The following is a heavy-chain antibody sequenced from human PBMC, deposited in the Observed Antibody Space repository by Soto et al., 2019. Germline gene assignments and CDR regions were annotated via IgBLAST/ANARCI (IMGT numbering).Heavy chain of an antibody. Sequence: PGESLKISCKGSGYFFSRYWIGWVRQMPGKGLEWMGIIYPGDSDTRYSPSFQGQVTISADKSISTAYLQWSSLKASDTAMYYCASHHGLLRNYYYDGMDVWGQGTTVTVSS. J-gene: IGHJ6*02. V-gene: IGHV5-51*01. CDR2: IYPGDSDT. D-gene: IGHD1-26*01. CDR1: GYFFSRYW. CDR3: ASHHGLLRNYYYDGMDV.